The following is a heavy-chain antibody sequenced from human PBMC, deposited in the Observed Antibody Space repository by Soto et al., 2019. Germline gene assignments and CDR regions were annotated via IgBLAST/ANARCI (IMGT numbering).Heavy chain of an antibody. Sequence: SETLSLTCTVSGGSITSGGYYWSWIRQHPGKGLEWLGYIYDSGSTFYNPSLKSRITLSVDTSKNQFSLKLSSVTVADTAVYYCARHQMVYAILNWFDPWGQGTLVTVSS. V-gene: IGHV4-31*03. D-gene: IGHD2-8*01. CDR2: IYDSGST. CDR3: ARHQMVYAILNWFDP. CDR1: GGSITSGGYY. J-gene: IGHJ5*02.